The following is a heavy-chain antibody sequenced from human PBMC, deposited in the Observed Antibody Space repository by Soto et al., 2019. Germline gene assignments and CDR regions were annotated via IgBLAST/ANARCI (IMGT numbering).Heavy chain of an antibody. CDR2: ISGSGGST. J-gene: IGHJ6*02. Sequence: PGGSLRLSCAASGFTFSSYAMSWVRQAPGKGLEWVSAISGSGGSTYYADSVKGRFTISRDNSKNTLYLQMNSLRAEDTAVYYCAKPLIETSEGYYYYGMDVWGQGTTVTVSS. V-gene: IGHV3-23*01. CDR3: AKPLIETSEGYYYYGMDV. CDR1: GFTFSSYA. D-gene: IGHD1-26*01.